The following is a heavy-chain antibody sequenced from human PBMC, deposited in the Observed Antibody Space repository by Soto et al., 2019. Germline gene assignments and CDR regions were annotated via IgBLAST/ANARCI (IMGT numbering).Heavy chain of an antibody. V-gene: IGHV4-30-4*01. Sequence: SETLSLTCTVSGGSINTINNYWSWIRQPPGKGLEWIGFISYSGSTYYNPSLMSRLTISLDTSTNRFSLKLTSVTAADTAVYYCAREEAARVERWFDPWGQGTLVTVSS. CDR1: GGSINTINNY. CDR3: AREEAARVERWFDP. D-gene: IGHD6-6*01. CDR2: ISYSGST. J-gene: IGHJ5*02.